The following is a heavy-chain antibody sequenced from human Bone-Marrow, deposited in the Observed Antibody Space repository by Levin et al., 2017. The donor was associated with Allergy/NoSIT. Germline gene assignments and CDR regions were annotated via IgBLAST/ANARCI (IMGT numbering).Heavy chain of an antibody. J-gene: IGHJ4*02. CDR2: ISAYNGNT. CDR1: GYTFTSYG. CDR3: ARVRYRLTMVRGPPSHSDFDY. V-gene: IGHV1-18*01. D-gene: IGHD3-10*01. Sequence: GESLKISCKASGYTFTSYGISWVRQAPGQGLEWMGWISAYNGNTNYAQKLQGRVTMTTDTSTSTAYMELRSLRSDDTAVYYCARVRYRLTMVRGPPSHSDFDYWGQGTLVTVSS.